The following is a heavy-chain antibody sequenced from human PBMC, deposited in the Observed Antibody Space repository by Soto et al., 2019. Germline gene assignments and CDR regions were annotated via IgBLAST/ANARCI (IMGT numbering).Heavy chain of an antibody. V-gene: IGHV4-59*01. J-gene: IGHJ6*04. CDR2: IYYSGST. CDR1: GGSISSYY. Sequence: SETLSLTCTVSGGSISSYYWSWIRQPPGKGLEWIGYIYYSGSTNYNPSLKSRVTISVDTSKNQFSLKLSSVTAADTAVYYCARDRQRGKAGMDVWGKGPTVTVSS. CDR3: ARDRQRGKAGMDV. D-gene: IGHD3-10*01.